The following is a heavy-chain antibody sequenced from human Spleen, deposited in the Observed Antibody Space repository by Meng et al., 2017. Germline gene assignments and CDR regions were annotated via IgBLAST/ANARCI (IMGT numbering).Heavy chain of an antibody. CDR3: ANGGGVGNSGPFDY. CDR2: INWNGGST. D-gene: IGHD4-23*01. V-gene: IGHV3-20*04. Sequence: GESLKISCAASGFTFDDYGMSWVRQAPGKGLEWVSGINWNGGSTGYADSVKGRFTISRDNSKNTLYLQMNSLRPDDTAVYYCANGGGVGNSGPFDYWGQGTLVTVSS. CDR1: GFTFDDYG. J-gene: IGHJ4*02.